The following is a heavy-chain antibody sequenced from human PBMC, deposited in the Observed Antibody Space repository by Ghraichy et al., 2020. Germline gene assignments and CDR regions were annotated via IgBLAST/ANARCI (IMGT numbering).Heavy chain of an antibody. J-gene: IGHJ3*02. CDR2: ISGSGGST. CDR1: GFTFSSYA. D-gene: IGHD3-22*01. V-gene: IGHV3-23*01. CDR3: AKAYYYDSSGYDDAFDI. Sequence: GGSLRLSCAASGFTFSSYAMSWVRQAPGKGLEWVSAISGSGGSTYYADSVKGRFTISRDNSKNTLYLQMNSLRAEDTAVYYCAKAYYYDSSGYDDAFDIWGQGTMVTVSS.